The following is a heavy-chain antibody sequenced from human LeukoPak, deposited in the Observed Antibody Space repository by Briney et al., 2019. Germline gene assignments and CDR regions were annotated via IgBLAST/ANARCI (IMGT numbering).Heavy chain of an antibody. Sequence: GGSLRLSCAASGFTFSSYAMHWVRQAPGKGLEWVAVISYDGSNKYYADSVKGRFTISRDNSKNTLYLQMNSLRAEDTTVYYCARDRRERLDYWGQGTLVTVSS. CDR2: ISYDGSNK. J-gene: IGHJ4*02. CDR3: ARDRRERLDY. V-gene: IGHV3-30*04. CDR1: GFTFSSYA. D-gene: IGHD1-1*01.